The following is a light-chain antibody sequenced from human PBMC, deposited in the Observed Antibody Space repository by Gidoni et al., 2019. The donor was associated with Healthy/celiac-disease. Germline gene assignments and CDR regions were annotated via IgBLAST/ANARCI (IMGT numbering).Light chain of an antibody. CDR1: QSVSNNY. CDR3: QQYDSSPRT. Sequence: IVLTPSPDTLSLSPGERATLSCRASQSVSNNYLAWYQQKPGQAPRLLIYGASGRATGIPDRFSGSGSGTDFTLTISRLEPEDFAVYYCQQYDSSPRTFGQGTKVEI. J-gene: IGKJ1*01. V-gene: IGKV3-20*01. CDR2: GAS.